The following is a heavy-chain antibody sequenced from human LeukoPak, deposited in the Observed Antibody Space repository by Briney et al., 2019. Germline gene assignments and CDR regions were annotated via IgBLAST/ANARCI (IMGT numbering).Heavy chain of an antibody. CDR1: GGSISSYY. CDR3: ARRPSPPDAFDI. CDR2: IYTSGST. J-gene: IGHJ3*02. Sequence: KTSETLSLTCTVSGGSISSYYWSWIRQPAGKGLEWIGRIYTSGSTNYNPSLKSRVTISGDTSKNQFSLNLYSVTAADTAVYYCARRPSPPDAFDIWGQGTMVTVSS. V-gene: IGHV4-4*07.